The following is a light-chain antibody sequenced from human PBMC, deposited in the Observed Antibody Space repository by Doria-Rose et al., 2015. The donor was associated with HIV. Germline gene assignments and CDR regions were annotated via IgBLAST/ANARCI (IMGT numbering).Light chain of an antibody. V-gene: IGKV3-20*01. Sequence: EIVMTQSPGTLSLSPGERATLSCRASQSFSSTYLAWYQQQPGQAPSLLIYDRSTRATGIPDRFSASGSGTDFTLTINRLEPEDFALYYCHQYGTSWTFGQGTKVEI. CDR3: HQYGTSWT. J-gene: IGKJ1*01. CDR1: QSFSSTY. CDR2: DRS.